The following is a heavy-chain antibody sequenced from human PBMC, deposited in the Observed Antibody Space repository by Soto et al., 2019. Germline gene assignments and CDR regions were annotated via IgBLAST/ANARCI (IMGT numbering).Heavy chain of an antibody. CDR1: GFTFSSYA. J-gene: IGHJ6*02. CDR2: ISSNGGST. CDR3: ARGNTDYGEGMDV. Sequence: EVQLVESGGGLVQPGGSLRLSCAASGFTFSSYAMHWVRQAPGKGLEYVSAISSNGGSTYYVNSVKGRFTISRDNSKNTLYLQMGSLRAEDMAVYYCARGNTDYGEGMDVWGQGTTVTVSS. D-gene: IGHD4-17*01. V-gene: IGHV3-64*01.